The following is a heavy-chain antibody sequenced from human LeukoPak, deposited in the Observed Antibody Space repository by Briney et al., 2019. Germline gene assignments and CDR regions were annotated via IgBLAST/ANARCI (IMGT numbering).Heavy chain of an antibody. CDR2: IYYSGST. V-gene: IGHV4-31*03. Sequence: SETLSLTCTVSGGSISSGGYYWSWIRQHPGKGLEWIVYIYYSGSTYYNPSLKSRVTISVDTSKNQFSLKLSSVTAADTAVYYCARAGGIRGYCSGGSCYFYFDYWGQGTLVTVSS. CDR3: ARAGGIRGYCSGGSCYFYFDY. D-gene: IGHD2-15*01. CDR1: GGSISSGGYY. J-gene: IGHJ4*02.